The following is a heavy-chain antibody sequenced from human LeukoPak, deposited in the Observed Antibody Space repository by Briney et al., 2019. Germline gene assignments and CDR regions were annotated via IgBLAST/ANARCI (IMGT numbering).Heavy chain of an antibody. CDR2: INHSGST. CDR1: GGSFSGYY. V-gene: IGHV4-34*01. CDR3: ARGFPRITMVRGVISDY. Sequence: PSETLSLTCAVYGGSFSGYYWSWIRQPPGKGLEWIGEINHSGSTHYNPSLKSRVTISVDTSKNQFSLKLSSVTAADTAVYYCARGFPRITMVRGVISDYWGQGTLVTVSS. J-gene: IGHJ4*02. D-gene: IGHD3-10*01.